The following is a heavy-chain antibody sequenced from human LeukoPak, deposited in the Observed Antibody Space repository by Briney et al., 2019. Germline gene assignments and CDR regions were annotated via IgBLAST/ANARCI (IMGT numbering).Heavy chain of an antibody. V-gene: IGHV3-7*02. D-gene: IGHD3-22*01. CDR3: GRSQWLPYDAIDI. CDR1: GFTFSTYW. Sequence: GGSLRLSCAASGFTFSTYWMSWVRQAPGKGLEWVANIKQVGSDKYYVDSVKGRFTISRDNTKNSLYLQMSSLRAEDTAVYYCGRSQWLPYDAIDIWGQGTMVTVSS. CDR2: IKQVGSDK. J-gene: IGHJ3*02.